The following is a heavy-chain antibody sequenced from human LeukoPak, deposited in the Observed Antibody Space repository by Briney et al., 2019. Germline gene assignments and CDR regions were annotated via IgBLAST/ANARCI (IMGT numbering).Heavy chain of an antibody. CDR1: GFTFSRLW. CDR3: ATGYISAYEY. D-gene: IGHD1-1*01. V-gene: IGHV3-74*01. Sequence: PGGPLRLSCAACGFTFSRLWVHWVRRARGKGLVGLSLIKNDGVTTTYTVSVKGRFTITRDNAKNTLYLQMNSLRAEDTAVYYCATGYISAYEYWGRGSLVTVSS. CDR2: IKNDGVTT. J-gene: IGHJ4*02.